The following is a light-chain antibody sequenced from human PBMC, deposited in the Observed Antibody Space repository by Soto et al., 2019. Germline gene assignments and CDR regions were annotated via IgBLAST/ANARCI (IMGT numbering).Light chain of an antibody. J-gene: IGKJ1*01. CDR3: QQANSFPWT. V-gene: IGKV1-12*01. CDR2: VAS. Sequence: DIQMTQSPSSVSASVGDRVTITCRASQGISSWLAWYQHRPGKAPRLLIYVASSLQSGVPSRFSGSVSGTDFTLTISSLQPEDFATYYCQQANSFPWTFGQGTKVEIK. CDR1: QGISSW.